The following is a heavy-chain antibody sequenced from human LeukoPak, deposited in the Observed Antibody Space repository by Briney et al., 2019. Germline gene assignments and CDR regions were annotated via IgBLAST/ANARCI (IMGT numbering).Heavy chain of an antibody. CDR1: GGSISSSSYY. J-gene: IGHJ4*02. D-gene: IGHD6-13*01. V-gene: IGHV4-39*01. CDR2: IYYSGST. Sequence: PSETLSLTCTVSGGSISSSSYYWGWIRQPPGKGLEWIGSIYYSGSTYYNPSLKSRVTISVDTSKNQFSLKLSPVTAADTAVYYCAKPYSSSWYTGGGFDYWGQGTLVTVSS. CDR3: AKPYSSSWYTGGGFDY.